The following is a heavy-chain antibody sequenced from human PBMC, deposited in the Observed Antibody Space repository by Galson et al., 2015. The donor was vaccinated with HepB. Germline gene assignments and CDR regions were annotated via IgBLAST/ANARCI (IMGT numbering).Heavy chain of an antibody. CDR2: ISGSGGST. Sequence: SLRLSCAASGFTFSSYAMIWVRQAPGKGLEWVSSISGSGGSTYYADSVKGRFTISRDNSKNTLYLQMNSLRAEDTAVYYCAKDRADIVVVPAGIFDYWGQGTLVTVSS. D-gene: IGHD2-2*01. CDR3: AKDRADIVVVPAGIFDY. J-gene: IGHJ4*02. V-gene: IGHV3-23*01. CDR1: GFTFSSYA.